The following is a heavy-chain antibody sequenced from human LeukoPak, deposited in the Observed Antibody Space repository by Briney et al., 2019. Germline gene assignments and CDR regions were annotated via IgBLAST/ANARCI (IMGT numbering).Heavy chain of an antibody. CDR2: IYYSGST. Sequence: SETLCLTSTVPGGSISSHYWSWIRQPPGKGLEWIGYIYYSGSTNYNPSLKSRVTISVDTSKNQFSLKLSSVTAADTAVYYCARGRNKLELDYWGQGTLVTVSS. J-gene: IGHJ4*02. CDR3: ARGRNKLELDY. D-gene: IGHD1-1*01. V-gene: IGHV4-59*11. CDR1: GGSISSHY.